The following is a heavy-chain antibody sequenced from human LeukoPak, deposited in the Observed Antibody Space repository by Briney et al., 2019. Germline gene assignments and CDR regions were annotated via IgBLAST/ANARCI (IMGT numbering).Heavy chain of an antibody. CDR1: GYTFTDYY. CDR2: INPNSGGT. J-gene: IGHJ3*02. V-gene: IGHV1-2*02. CDR3: ARGRANDAFDI. Sequence: GASVKVSCKASGYTFTDYYMNWVRQAPGQGLEWMGWINPNSGGTNYAQKFQGRVTMTRDTSISTAYMELSRLRSDGTAVYYCARGRANDAFDIWGQGTMVTVSS.